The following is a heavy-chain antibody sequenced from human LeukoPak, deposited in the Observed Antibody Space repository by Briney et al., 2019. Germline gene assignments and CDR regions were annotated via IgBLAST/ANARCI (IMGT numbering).Heavy chain of an antibody. Sequence: GASVKVSCKATGYTFTSYGFSWVRQAPGQGLEWMGWINAYNGNTNYAQKLQGRVTMTTDTSTSTAYMELRSLRSDDTAVYYCARDSIGSSGWYSPRKIDYWGQGTLVTVSS. V-gene: IGHV1-18*01. CDR2: INAYNGNT. D-gene: IGHD6-19*01. CDR1: GYTFTSYG. CDR3: ARDSIGSSGWYSPRKIDY. J-gene: IGHJ4*02.